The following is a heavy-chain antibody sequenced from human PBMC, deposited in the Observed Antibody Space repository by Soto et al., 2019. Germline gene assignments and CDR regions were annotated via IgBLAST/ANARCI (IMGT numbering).Heavy chain of an antibody. D-gene: IGHD3-22*01. J-gene: IGHJ4*02. V-gene: IGHV4-34*01. CDR2: INHSGST. CDR3: ARVGHDSSGYPLPVLDY. Sequence: SETLSLTCAVYGGSFSGYYWSWIRQPPGKGLEWIGEINHSGSTNYNPSLKSRVTISVDTSKNQFSLKLSSVTAADTAVYYCARVGHDSSGYPLPVLDYWGQGTLVTVSS. CDR1: GGSFSGYY.